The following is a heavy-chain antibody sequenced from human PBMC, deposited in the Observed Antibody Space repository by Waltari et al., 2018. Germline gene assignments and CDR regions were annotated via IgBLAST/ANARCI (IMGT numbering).Heavy chain of an antibody. J-gene: IGHJ3*02. CDR1: GASISSYF. CDR3: ATIPRVGYCSGGSCFEAQVGAGAFDI. V-gene: IGHV4-59*01. CDR2: IYYSGSI. Sequence: QVQLQESGPGLVKPSETLSLTCTVSGASISSYFWSWIRQPPGKGLEWIGYIYYSGSINYNPSLNSRVTISLDTSKDQFSLKLSSVTAADTAVYYCATIPRVGYCSGGSCFEAQVGAGAFDIWGQGTMVTVSS. D-gene: IGHD2-15*01.